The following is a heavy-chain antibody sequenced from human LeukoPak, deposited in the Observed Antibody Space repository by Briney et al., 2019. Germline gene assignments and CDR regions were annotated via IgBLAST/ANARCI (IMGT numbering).Heavy chain of an antibody. J-gene: IGHJ4*02. CDR1: DSTLGSNG. CDR3: ARGYDSSGYYYFDY. Sequence: GGSLKLSWEAPDSTLGSNGRHGVRQAPGKGLKWWEVIWYDGSNKYYADSVKGRFTISRDNSKNTLYLQMNSLRAEDTAVYYCARGYDSSGYYYFDYWGQGTLVTVSS. V-gene: IGHV3-33*01. D-gene: IGHD3-22*01. CDR2: IWYDGSNK.